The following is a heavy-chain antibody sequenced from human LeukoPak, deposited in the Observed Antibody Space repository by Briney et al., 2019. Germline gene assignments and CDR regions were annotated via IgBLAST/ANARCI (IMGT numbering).Heavy chain of an antibody. Sequence: PGGSLRLSCAASGFTLSSYAMSWVRQAPGKGLEWVSAISGSGGSTYYADSVKGRFAISRDNSKNTLYLQMNSLRTEDTAVYYCANNWNLDYWGQGTLVTVSS. D-gene: IGHD1-1*01. V-gene: IGHV3-23*01. CDR2: ISGSGGST. CDR3: ANNWNLDY. J-gene: IGHJ4*02. CDR1: GFTLSSYA.